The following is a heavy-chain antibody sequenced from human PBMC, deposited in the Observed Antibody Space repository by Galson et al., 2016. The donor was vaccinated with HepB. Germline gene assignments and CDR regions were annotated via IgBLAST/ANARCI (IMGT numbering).Heavy chain of an antibody. CDR3: ASTRIQIWLRPFDS. D-gene: IGHD5-18*01. J-gene: IGHJ4*02. CDR2: INHSGSA. V-gene: IGHV4-34*01. CDR1: GGSFSDYY. Sequence: SETLSLTCAVYGGSFSDYYWSWIRQPPGKGLEWIGEINHSGSADYNPSLMSRVTISVDTSKNQFSLKLTSVTAADTAVYYCASTRIQIWLRPFDSWGQGTLVTVSS.